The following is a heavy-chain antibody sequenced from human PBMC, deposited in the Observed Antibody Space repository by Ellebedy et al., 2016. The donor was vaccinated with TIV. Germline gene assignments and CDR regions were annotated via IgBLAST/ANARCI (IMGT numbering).Heavy chain of an antibody. CDR1: GFTFSLNW. CDR3: AKTASKGRGWRTPIDY. CDR2: IWYDGINK. V-gene: IGHV3-33*06. D-gene: IGHD6-19*01. J-gene: IGHJ4*02. Sequence: GESLKISCAASGFTFSLNWMYWVRQAPGKGLEWVSVIWYDGINKYYADSVQGRFTISRDNSENTLYLQMNSLRAEDTAVYYCAKTASKGRGWRTPIDYWGQGTLVTVSS.